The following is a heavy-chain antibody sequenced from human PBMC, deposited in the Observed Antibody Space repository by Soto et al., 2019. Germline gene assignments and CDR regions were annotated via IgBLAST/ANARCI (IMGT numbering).Heavy chain of an antibody. CDR1: GFTFSSYS. D-gene: IGHD3-9*01. J-gene: IGHJ6*02. CDR3: AKADGVGAVLRYFDTYYYYGMDV. CDR2: ISGSGGST. Sequence: PGGSLRLSCAASGFTFSSYSMNWVRLAPGKGLEWVSAISGSGGSTYYADSVKGRFTISRDNSKNTLYLQMNSLRAEDTAVYYCAKADGVGAVLRYFDTYYYYGMDVWGQGTTVTVSS. V-gene: IGHV3-23*01.